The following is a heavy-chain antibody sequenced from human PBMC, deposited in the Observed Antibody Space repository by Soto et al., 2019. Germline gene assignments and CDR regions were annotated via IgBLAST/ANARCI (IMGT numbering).Heavy chain of an antibody. V-gene: IGHV4-4*02. D-gene: IGHD3-10*01. Sequence: QVQLQESGPGLVKPSGTLSLTCTVSNASISSRKWWTWVRQTPGKGLEGIGEIYHSGSINHNPSLRGRVTMSVDKSNNQFSLKMTSVTAADTAVYYCASKFGELLADAFDIWGQGTVVTVSS. J-gene: IGHJ3*02. CDR3: ASKFGELLADAFDI. CDR1: NASISSRKW. CDR2: IYHSGSI.